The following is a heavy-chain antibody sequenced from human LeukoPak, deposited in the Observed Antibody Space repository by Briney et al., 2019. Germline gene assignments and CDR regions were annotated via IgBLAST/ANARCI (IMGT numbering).Heavy chain of an antibody. Sequence: GGSLRLSCAASGFTFSDYYMSWIRQAPGKGPEWVAIIRKDDGSAKYYADSVKGRFTISRDNAKTLLYLQMDSLRVEDTAVYYCVRDFVYTTAWGKGTQVTVSS. V-gene: IGHV3-7*03. CDR2: IRKDDGSAK. J-gene: IGHJ4*02. D-gene: IGHD2-21*02. CDR1: GFTFSDYY. CDR3: VRDFVYTTA.